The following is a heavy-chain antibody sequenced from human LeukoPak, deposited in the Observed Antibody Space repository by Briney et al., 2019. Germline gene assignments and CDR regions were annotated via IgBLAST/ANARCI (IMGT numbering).Heavy chain of an antibody. Sequence: GGSLRLSCAASGFTFSSYAMSWVRQAPGKGLEWVSAISGSGGSTYYADSVKGRFTISRDNSKNTLFLQMNSLRAEDTAVYYCAGEGYGDYEGDYWGQGTLVTVSS. V-gene: IGHV3-23*01. J-gene: IGHJ4*02. D-gene: IGHD4-17*01. CDR1: GFTFSSYA. CDR2: ISGSGGST. CDR3: AGEGYGDYEGDY.